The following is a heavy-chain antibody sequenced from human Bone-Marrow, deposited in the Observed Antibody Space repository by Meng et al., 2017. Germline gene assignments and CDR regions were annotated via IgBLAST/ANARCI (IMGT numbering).Heavy chain of an antibody. Sequence: GESLKISCAASGFTFSSYAMHWVRQAPGKGLEWVAVISYDGSNKYYADSVKGRFTISRDNSKNTLYLQMNSLRAEDTAVYYCARGPQYYYDSSGYLDYYYGMDVWGQGTMVTVSS. V-gene: IGHV3-30*01. CDR1: GFTFSSYA. D-gene: IGHD3-22*01. CDR3: ARGPQYYYDSSGYLDYYYGMDV. CDR2: ISYDGSNK. J-gene: IGHJ6*02.